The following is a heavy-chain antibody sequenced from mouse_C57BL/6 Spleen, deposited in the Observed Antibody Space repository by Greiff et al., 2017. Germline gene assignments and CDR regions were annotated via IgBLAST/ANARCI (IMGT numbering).Heavy chain of an antibody. J-gene: IGHJ1*03. CDR3: ARRSTPRNWYFDV. CDR1: GYTFTDYN. Sequence: EVQLVESGPELVKPGASVKIPCKASGYTFTDYNMDWVKQSHGKSLEWIGDINPNNGGTIYNQKFKGKATLTVDKSSSTAYMELRSLTSEDTAVYYCARRSTPRNWYFDVWGTGTTVTVSS. CDR2: INPNNGGT. D-gene: IGHD1-1*01. V-gene: IGHV1-18*01.